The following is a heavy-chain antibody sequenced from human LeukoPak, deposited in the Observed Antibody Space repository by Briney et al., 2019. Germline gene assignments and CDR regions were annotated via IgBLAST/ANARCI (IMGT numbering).Heavy chain of an antibody. CDR2: IKEDGTNK. D-gene: IGHD2-8*01. CDR3: AREARGTRAAFDI. V-gene: IGHV3-7*01. Sequence: GGSLRLSCAASGFTFSSYWMSWVRQAPGKGLEWAANIKEDGTNKYYVGSVRGRFTISRGNAKNSLYLQMNSLRADDTAMYYCAREARGTRAAFDIWGQGTMVTVFS. J-gene: IGHJ3*02. CDR1: GFTFSSYW.